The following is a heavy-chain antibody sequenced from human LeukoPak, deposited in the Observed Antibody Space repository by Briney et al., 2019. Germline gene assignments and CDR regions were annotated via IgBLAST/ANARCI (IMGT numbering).Heavy chain of an antibody. CDR3: ASNYYGSGSLDY. D-gene: IGHD3-10*01. Sequence: SETLSLTCTVSGGSISSYYWSWIRQPPGKGLEWIGYVYYSGSTNYNPSLKSRVTISVDTSKNQFSLKLSSVTAADTAVYYCASNYYGSGSLDYWGQGNLVTVSS. CDR2: VYYSGST. CDR1: GGSISSYY. V-gene: IGHV4-59*08. J-gene: IGHJ4*02.